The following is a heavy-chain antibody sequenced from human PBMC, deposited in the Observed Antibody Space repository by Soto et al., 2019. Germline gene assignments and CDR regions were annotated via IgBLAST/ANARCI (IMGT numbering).Heavy chain of an antibody. V-gene: IGHV4-59*04. D-gene: IGHD5-18*01. CDR3: ASLSSRGYSYGYYISALDI. CDR1: GGSIRPDY. J-gene: IGHJ3*02. Sequence: PSETLSLTCTVFGGSIRPDYWSWIRQPPGKELEWIGYIYYSGSTYYNPSLKSRVTISVDTSKNQFSLKLSSVTAADTAVYYCASLSSRGYSYGYYISALDIWGQGTMVTVSS. CDR2: IYYSGST.